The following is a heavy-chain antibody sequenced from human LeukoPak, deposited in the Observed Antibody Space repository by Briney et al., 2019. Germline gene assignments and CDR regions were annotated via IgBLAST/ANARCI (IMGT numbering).Heavy chain of an antibody. Sequence: SETLSLTCTVSGGSISSYHWSWIRQPPGKGLEWIGYIYYSGSTNYNPSLKSRVTISVDTSKNQFSLKLSSVTAADTAVYYCARRGVAAAVRGAFDIWGQGTMVTVSS. D-gene: IGHD6-13*01. J-gene: IGHJ3*02. CDR1: GGSISSYH. V-gene: IGHV4-59*08. CDR2: IYYSGST. CDR3: ARRGVAAAVRGAFDI.